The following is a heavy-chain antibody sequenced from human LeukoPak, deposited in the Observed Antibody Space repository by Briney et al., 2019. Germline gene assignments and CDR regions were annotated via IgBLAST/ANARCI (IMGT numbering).Heavy chain of an antibody. CDR1: GFTFSTYW. Sequence: VGSLRLSCAASGFTFSTYWMNWYRQAPGKGLEWVGNINQDASEINYVDSVRGRFTISRDNAKNSLHLQMNSLRAEDTAVYYCATDRDNGDWQKRFDPWGQGTLVTVSS. V-gene: IGHV3-7*01. D-gene: IGHD2-21*02. CDR2: INQDASEI. CDR3: ATDRDNGDWQKRFDP. J-gene: IGHJ5*02.